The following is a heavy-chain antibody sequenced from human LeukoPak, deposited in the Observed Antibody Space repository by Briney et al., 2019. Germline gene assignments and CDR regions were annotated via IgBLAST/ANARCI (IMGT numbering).Heavy chain of an antibody. V-gene: IGHV4-39*07. Sequence: NTSETLSLTCTVSGGSISSSSYYWGWIRQPPGKGLEWIGSIYYSGSTYYNPSLKSRVTISVDTSKNQFSLKLSSVTAADTAVYYCARLITMVRGVIINAPNWFDPWGQGTLVTVSS. CDR1: GGSISSSSYY. CDR3: ARLITMVRGVIINAPNWFDP. J-gene: IGHJ5*02. D-gene: IGHD3-10*01. CDR2: IYYSGST.